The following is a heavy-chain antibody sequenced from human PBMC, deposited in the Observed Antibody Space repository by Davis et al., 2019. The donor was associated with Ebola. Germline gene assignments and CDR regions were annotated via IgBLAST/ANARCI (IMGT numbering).Heavy chain of an antibody. CDR1: GFTFSSYA. V-gene: IGHV3-23*01. CDR2: INDSGRSS. Sequence: GESLKISCAASGFTFSSYAMDWVRQAPGKGLEWVSSINDSGRSSYYADSVKGRFTISRDNSKNTLYLQMNSLRAEDTAVYYCAKVETSSSWFYYYYYGMDVWGQGTTVTVSS. D-gene: IGHD6-13*01. J-gene: IGHJ6*02. CDR3: AKVETSSSWFYYYYYGMDV.